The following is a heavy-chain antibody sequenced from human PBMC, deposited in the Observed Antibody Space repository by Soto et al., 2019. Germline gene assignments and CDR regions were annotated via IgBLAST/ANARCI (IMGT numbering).Heavy chain of an antibody. J-gene: IGHJ3*02. CDR2: IIPIFGTA. CDR1: GGTFSSYA. D-gene: IGHD2-2*03. Sequence: SSVKVSCKASGGTFSSYAISWVRQAPGQGLEWMGGIIPIFGTANYAQKFQGRVTITADESTSTAYMELSGLRSEDTDVYYCARAMAIVVVPDANRAFDIWGQGTMLTVS. V-gene: IGHV1-69*13. CDR3: ARAMAIVVVPDANRAFDI.